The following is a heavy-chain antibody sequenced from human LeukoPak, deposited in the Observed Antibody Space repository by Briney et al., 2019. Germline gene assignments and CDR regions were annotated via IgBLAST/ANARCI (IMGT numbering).Heavy chain of an antibody. J-gene: IGHJ4*02. V-gene: IGHV3-73*01. D-gene: IGHD3-22*01. Sequence: QPGGSLRLSCAASGFTFSGSAMHWVRQASGKGLEWVGRIRSKANSYATAYAASVKGRFTISRDDSKNTAYLQMNSLKTEDTAVYYCTRHDALPRRSNSSGYYYNPLFDYWGQGTLVTVSS. CDR2: IRSKANSYAT. CDR1: GFTFSGSA. CDR3: TRHDALPRRSNSSGYYYNPLFDY.